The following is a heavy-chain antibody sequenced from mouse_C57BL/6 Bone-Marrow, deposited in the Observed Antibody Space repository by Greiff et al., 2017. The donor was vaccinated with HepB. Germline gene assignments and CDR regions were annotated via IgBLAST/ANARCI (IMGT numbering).Heavy chain of an antibody. V-gene: IGHV1-55*01. CDR1: AYTFTSYW. CDR3: ARYSLPITTVVLDY. D-gene: IGHD1-1*01. J-gene: IGHJ2*01. Sequence: QVQLQQSGAELVKPGASVKMSCKASAYTFTSYWITWVKQRPGQGLEWIGDIYPGSGSTNYNEKFKSKATLTVDTSSSTAYMQLSSLTSEDSAVYYCARYSLPITTVVLDYWGQGTTLTVSS. CDR2: IYPGSGST.